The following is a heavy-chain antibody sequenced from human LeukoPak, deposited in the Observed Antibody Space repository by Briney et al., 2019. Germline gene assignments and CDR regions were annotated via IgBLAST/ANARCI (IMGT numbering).Heavy chain of an antibody. Sequence: SDTLSLTCNVSGGSMTTHHWNWIRQTPGKGLEWIGYVFDSGRTKENPSLKSRVTLSADTSKNQLSLRLSSVPAADTAVYYCTTIKRGNIFGYFDFWGQGILVTVSS. CDR1: GGSMTTHH. CDR2: VFDSGRT. J-gene: IGHJ4*02. V-gene: IGHV4-59*07. D-gene: IGHD5-18*01. CDR3: TTIKRGNIFGYFDF.